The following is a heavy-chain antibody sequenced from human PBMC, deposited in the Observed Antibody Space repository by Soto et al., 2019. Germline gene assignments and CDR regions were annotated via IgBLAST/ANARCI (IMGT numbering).Heavy chain of an antibody. D-gene: IGHD6-6*01. CDR3: AHRSSSGYYFGY. CDR1: GFSLTTSGVG. Sequence: QITLKESGPTLVKPTQTLTLTCSFSGFSLTTSGVGMGWIRQPPGKALEWLALIYWDDDKRYSPSLRSRLTITKDTSKNQVVLTMTHLDPVDTATYYCAHRSSSGYYFGYWGQGTLVTVSS. CDR2: IYWDDDK. V-gene: IGHV2-5*02. J-gene: IGHJ4*02.